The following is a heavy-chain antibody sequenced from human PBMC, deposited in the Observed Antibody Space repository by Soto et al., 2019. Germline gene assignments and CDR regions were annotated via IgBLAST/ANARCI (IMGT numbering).Heavy chain of an antibody. CDR2: TGATGRTT. CDR3: ATVHNTSRSFDY. CDR1: GCTLNIYA. J-gene: IGHJ4*02. D-gene: IGHD1-20*01. Sequence: XQSLRRSWAASGCTLNIYARTCVRQAPGKGLEWVSTTGATGRTTYYSDAVKGRFTASRDNSKNTLDLQLSNLRAEDTAVYYCATVHNTSRSFDYWGQGTLITVAA. V-gene: IGHV3-23*01.